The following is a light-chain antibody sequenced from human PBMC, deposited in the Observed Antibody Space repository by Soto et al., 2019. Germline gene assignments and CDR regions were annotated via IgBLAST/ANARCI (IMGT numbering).Light chain of an antibody. V-gene: IGLV2-11*01. CDR1: SSDVGGYNF. CDR2: EVT. Sequence: QSVLTQPPSASGSPGQSVTISCTGTSSDVGGYNFVSWYQQHPGKAPQLIIYEVTKRPSGVPDRFSGSKSGNTASLTISGLQAEDEADYYCCSYAGSYTFYVFGTGTKVTV. CDR3: CSYAGSYTFYV. J-gene: IGLJ1*01.